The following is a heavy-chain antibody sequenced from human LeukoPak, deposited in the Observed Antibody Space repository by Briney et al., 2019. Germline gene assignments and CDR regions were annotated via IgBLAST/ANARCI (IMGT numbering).Heavy chain of an antibody. CDR1: GGSISSYY. Sequence: PSETLSLTCTVSGGSISSYYWSWIRQPPGKGLEWIGYIYYSGSTNYSPSLKSRVTISVDTSKNQFSLKLSSVTAADTAVYYCAVLYYYDSSGYFDYWGQGTLVTVSS. J-gene: IGHJ4*02. CDR2: IYYSGST. CDR3: AVLYYYDSSGYFDY. V-gene: IGHV4-59*08. D-gene: IGHD3-22*01.